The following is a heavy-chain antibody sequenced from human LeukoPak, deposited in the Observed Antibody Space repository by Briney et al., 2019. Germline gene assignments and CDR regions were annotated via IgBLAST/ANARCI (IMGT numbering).Heavy chain of an antibody. J-gene: IGHJ4*02. V-gene: IGHV3-72*01. D-gene: IGHD6-19*01. CDR3: ARAVPHDY. CDR2: SRYKTKSYTT. Sequence: GGSLRLSCAASGFTFSDHYIAWVRQAPGKGLEWVARSRYKTKSYTTDYAASVKDRFTISRDGSQKTLYLQMNRLKIEDTAMYCCARAVPHDYWGQGAMVTVSS. CDR1: GFTFSDHY.